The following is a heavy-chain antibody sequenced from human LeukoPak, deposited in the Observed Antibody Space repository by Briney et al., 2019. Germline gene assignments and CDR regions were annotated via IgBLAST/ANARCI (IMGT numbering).Heavy chain of an antibody. D-gene: IGHD6-13*01. CDR2: INHSGST. CDR1: GGSFSGYY. Sequence: SETLSLTCAVYGGSFSGYYWSWLRQPPGKGLEWIGEINHSGSTNYNPSLKSRVTISVDTSKNQLSLKLSSVTAADTAIYYCARTRIAASGAYRYWGQGTLVTVSS. CDR3: ARTRIAASGAYRY. V-gene: IGHV4-34*01. J-gene: IGHJ4*02.